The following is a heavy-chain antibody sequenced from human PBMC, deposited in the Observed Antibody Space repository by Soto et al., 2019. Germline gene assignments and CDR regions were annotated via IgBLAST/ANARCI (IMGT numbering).Heavy chain of an antibody. J-gene: IGHJ6*02. CDR1: GGSISSSNW. CDR3: ARAGRGYCSGGSCYSGLHGMDV. V-gene: IGHV4-4*02. CDR2: IYHSGST. D-gene: IGHD2-15*01. Sequence: SETLSLTCAVSGGSISSSNWWSWVRQPPGKGLEWIGEIYHSGSTNYNPSLKSRVTISVDKSKNQFSLKLGSVTAADTAVYYCARAGRGYCSGGSCYSGLHGMDVWGQGTTVTVSS.